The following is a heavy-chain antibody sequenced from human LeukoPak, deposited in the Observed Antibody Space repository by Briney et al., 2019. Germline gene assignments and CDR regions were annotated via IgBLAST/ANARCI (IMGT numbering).Heavy chain of an antibody. Sequence: PSETLSLTCTVSGDSVSSNSYYWSWFRQPAGKGLEWIGHIYSSGSTNYNPFLRGRVTMSIDPSKNQFSLKLTSVTAADTALYYYAREGGDLAYCTTTSCRNYFDYWGQGTLVTVSS. D-gene: IGHD2-2*01. CDR1: GDSVSSNSYY. J-gene: IGHJ4*02. V-gene: IGHV4-61*10. CDR2: IYSSGST. CDR3: AREGGDLAYCTTTSCRNYFDY.